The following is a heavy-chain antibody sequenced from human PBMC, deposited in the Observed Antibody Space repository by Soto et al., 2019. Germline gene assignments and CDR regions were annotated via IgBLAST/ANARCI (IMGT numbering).Heavy chain of an antibody. Sequence: ASVKVSCKASGGTFSSYTISWVRQAPGQGLEWMGRIIPILGIANYAQKFQGRVTITADKSTSTAYMELSSLRSEDTAVYYCARGPKAVAGLNACDIWGQGTMVTVSS. CDR1: GGTFSSYT. J-gene: IGHJ3*02. V-gene: IGHV1-69*02. CDR2: IIPILGIA. D-gene: IGHD6-19*01. CDR3: ARGPKAVAGLNACDI.